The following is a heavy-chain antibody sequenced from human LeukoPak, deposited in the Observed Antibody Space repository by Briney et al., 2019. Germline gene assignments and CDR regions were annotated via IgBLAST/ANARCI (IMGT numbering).Heavy chain of an antibody. J-gene: IGHJ4*02. D-gene: IGHD6-6*01. CDR1: GGFISSSSYY. CDR2: IYYSGST. Sequence: SETLSLTCTVSGGFISSSSYYWGWIRQPPGKGLEWIGSIYYSGSTYYDPSLKSRVTISVDTSKNQFSLKLSSVTAADTAVYYCARVIAAPPVFDYWGQGTLVTVSS. V-gene: IGHV4-39*07. CDR3: ARVIAAPPVFDY.